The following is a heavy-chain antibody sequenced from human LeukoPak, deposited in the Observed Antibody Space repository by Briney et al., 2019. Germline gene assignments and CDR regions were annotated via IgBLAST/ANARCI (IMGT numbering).Heavy chain of an antibody. CDR2: ISGSGGST. D-gene: IGHD3-22*01. V-gene: IGHV3-23*01. CDR1: GFTFSSYA. CDR3: AKVTSQNYYYDSSGNPFDY. J-gene: IGHJ4*02. Sequence: GRSLRLSCAASGFTFSSYAMSWVRQAPGKGLEWVSAISGSGGSTYYADSVKGRFTISRDNSKNTLYLQMNSLRAEDTAVYYCAKVTSQNYYYDSSGNPFDYWGQGTLVTVSS.